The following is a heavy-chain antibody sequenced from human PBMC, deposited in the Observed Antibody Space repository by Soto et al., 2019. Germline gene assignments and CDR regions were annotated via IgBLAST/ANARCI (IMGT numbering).Heavy chain of an antibody. Sequence: LSCAASGFTLSSYGMHWVRQAPGKGLEWVALIWYDGSKKHYADSVIGRFTISRDNSKNTLDLQMNSLRADDTAVYYCARSVVIPAALDYWGQGTLVTVSS. V-gene: IGHV3-33*01. CDR2: IWYDGSKK. D-gene: IGHD2-2*01. J-gene: IGHJ4*02. CDR3: ARSVVIPAALDY. CDR1: GFTLSSYG.